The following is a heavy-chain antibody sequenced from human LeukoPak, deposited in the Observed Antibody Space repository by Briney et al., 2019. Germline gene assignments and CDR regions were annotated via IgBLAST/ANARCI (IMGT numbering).Heavy chain of an antibody. CDR1: GFSFSDYY. CDR2: IPNTGRSM. V-gene: IGHV3-11*01. D-gene: IGHD1-26*01. CDR3: ARERTGTYYTFDF. Sequence: KPGGSLRLSCAASGFSFSDYYMSWVRQAPGKGLEWVSYIPNTGRSMYYAESVKGRCTISRDNAKNSLFLQMNTLRAEDTAIYSCARERTGTYYTFDFWGRGTMVTVSS. J-gene: IGHJ3*01.